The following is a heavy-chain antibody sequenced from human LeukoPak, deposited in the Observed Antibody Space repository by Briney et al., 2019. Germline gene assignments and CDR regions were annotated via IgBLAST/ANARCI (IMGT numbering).Heavy chain of an antibody. CDR3: ARRTRKGGDRFRMDV. CDR2: IWYDGSNK. CDR1: GFTFSSYA. Sequence: GGSLRLSCAASGFTFSSYAMSWVRQAPGKGLEWVAVIWYDGSNKYYADSVKGRFTISRDNSKNTLYLQMNSLRAEDTAVYYCARRTRKGGDRFRMDVWGQGTTVTVSS. J-gene: IGHJ6*02. V-gene: IGHV3-33*08. D-gene: IGHD2-21*02.